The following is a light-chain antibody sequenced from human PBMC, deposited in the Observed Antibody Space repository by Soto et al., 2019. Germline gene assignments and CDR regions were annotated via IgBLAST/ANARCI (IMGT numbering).Light chain of an antibody. Sequence: DIVLTQSPGTLSLSPGERVTLSCRASQIVTSDYLAWYHQAPGQAPRLLIYGAFNRATGISDRFSGSGSGTDFTLSISRLEPGDFAVYYCQQYNSWPLTFGGGTKVDIK. CDR2: GAF. J-gene: IGKJ4*01. CDR1: QIVTSDY. CDR3: QQYNSWPLT. V-gene: IGKV3-20*01.